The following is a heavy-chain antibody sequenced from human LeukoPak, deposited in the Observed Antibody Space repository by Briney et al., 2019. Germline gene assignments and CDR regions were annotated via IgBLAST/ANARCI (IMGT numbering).Heavy chain of an antibody. D-gene: IGHD6-25*01. J-gene: IGHJ4*02. Sequence: GGSLRLPCAASGFTFSSYSMNWVRQAPGKGLEWVSSISSSSSYIYYADSVKGRFTISRDNAKNSLYLQMNSLRAEDTAVYYCARDHLAATFDYWGQGTLVTVSS. CDR1: GFTFSSYS. CDR3: ARDHLAATFDY. CDR2: ISSSSSYI. V-gene: IGHV3-21*01.